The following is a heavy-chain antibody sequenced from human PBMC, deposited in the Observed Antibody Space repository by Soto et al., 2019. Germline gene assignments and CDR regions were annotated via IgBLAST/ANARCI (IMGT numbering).Heavy chain of an antibody. V-gene: IGHV4-34*01. CDR2: INHSGST. J-gene: IGHJ3*01. CDR1: GGSFSGYY. Sequence: KASETLSLTCAVYGGSFSGYYWSWIRQPPGKGLEWIGEINHSGSTNYNPSLKSRVPISVDTSIRTAYLQWTSLKASDTAMYYCVRALNNVDWYPEAFDLWGQGTMVTVSS. CDR3: VRALNNVDWYPEAFDL. D-gene: IGHD3-9*01.